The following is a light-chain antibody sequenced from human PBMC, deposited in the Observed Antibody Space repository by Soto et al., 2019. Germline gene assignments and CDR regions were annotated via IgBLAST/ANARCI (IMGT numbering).Light chain of an antibody. CDR1: SSYVGGYNY. CDR3: SSYVGTNSYF. V-gene: IGLV2-8*01. CDR2: EVY. Sequence: QSALTQPPSASGSPGQSVTISCTGTSSYVGGYNYVSWYQQHPGKAPKLIIYEVYKRPSGVPDRFSGSKSGNTAALTVSGLQAEDEADYYCSSYVGTNSYFFGTGTKVTVL. J-gene: IGLJ1*01.